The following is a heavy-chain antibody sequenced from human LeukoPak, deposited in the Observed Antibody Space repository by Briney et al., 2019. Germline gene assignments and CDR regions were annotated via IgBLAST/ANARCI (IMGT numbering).Heavy chain of an antibody. CDR2: IYTSGST. CDR1: GGSISSYY. J-gene: IGHJ6*03. CDR3: VRLGGYGQKRAYYYYYMDV. D-gene: IGHD5-18*01. Sequence: PSETLSLTCTVSGGSISSYYWSWIRQPAGKGLEWIGRIYTSGSTNYNPSLKSRVTMSVDTSKNQFSLKLSSVTAADTAVYYCVRLGGYGQKRAYYYYYMDVWGKGTTVTISS. V-gene: IGHV4-4*07.